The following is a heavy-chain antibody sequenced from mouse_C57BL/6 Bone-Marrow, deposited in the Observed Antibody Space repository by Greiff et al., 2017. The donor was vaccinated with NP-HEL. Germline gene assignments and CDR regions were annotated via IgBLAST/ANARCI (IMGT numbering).Heavy chain of an antibody. CDR3: ALYYPYAMDY. Sequence: VQLQQSGPELVKPGASVKISCKASGYSFTGYYMNWVKQSPEKSLEWIGEINPSTGGTTYNQKFKAKATLTVDKSSSTAYMQLKSLTSEDSAVYYCALYYPYAMDYWGQGTSVTVSS. V-gene: IGHV1-42*01. J-gene: IGHJ4*01. CDR2: INPSTGGT. D-gene: IGHD2-1*01. CDR1: GYSFTGYY.